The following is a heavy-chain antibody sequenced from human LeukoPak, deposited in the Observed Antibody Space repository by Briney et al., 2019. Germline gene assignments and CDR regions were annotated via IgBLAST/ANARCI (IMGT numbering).Heavy chain of an antibody. J-gene: IGHJ5*02. CDR1: GGSISSGGYY. CDR2: IYYSGST. V-gene: IGHV4-31*03. D-gene: IGHD6-13*01. Sequence: PSETLSLTCTVSGGSISSGGYYWSWIRQHPGKGLEWIVYIYYSGSTYYNPSLKSRVTISVDTSKNQFSLKLSSVTAADTAVYYCARSPQNLSSSWYVIWFDRWGQGTLVTVSS. CDR3: ARSPQNLSSSWYVIWFDR.